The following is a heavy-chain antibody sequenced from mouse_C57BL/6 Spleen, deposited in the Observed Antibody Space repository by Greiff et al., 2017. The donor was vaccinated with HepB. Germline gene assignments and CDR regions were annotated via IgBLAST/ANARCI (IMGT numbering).Heavy chain of an antibody. CDR3: ARSTGYAMDY. V-gene: IGHV1-82*01. Sequence: VQLQQSGPELVKPGASVKISCKASGYAFSSSWMNWVKQRPGKGLEWIGRIYPGDGDTNYNGKFKGKATLTADKSSSTAYMQLSSLTSEDSAVYFCARSTGYAMDYWGQETSVTVSS. CDR2: IYPGDGDT. D-gene: IGHD4-1*02. CDR1: GYAFSSSW. J-gene: IGHJ4*01.